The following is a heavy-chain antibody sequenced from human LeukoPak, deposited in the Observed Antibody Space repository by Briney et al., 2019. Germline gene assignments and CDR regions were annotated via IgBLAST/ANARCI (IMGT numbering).Heavy chain of an antibody. CDR3: ARDPVGGSTIFDY. CDR2: TYYRSKWYY. V-gene: IGHV6-1*01. CDR1: GDSVSSNSDA. Sequence: SQTLSLTCAISGDSVSSNSDAWHWIRQSPSRGLEWLGRTYYRSKWYYDYAVAVKSRISINPDTSKNQFSLQLSSVTPEDTAVCYCARDPVGGSTIFDYWGQGTLVTVSS. J-gene: IGHJ4*02. D-gene: IGHD1-26*01.